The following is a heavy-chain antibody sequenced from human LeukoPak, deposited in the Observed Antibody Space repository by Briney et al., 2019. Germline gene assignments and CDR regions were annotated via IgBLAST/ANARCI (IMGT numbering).Heavy chain of an antibody. D-gene: IGHD2-2*01. CDR2: IYYSGST. J-gene: IGHJ3*02. Sequence: SETLSLTCTVSGDSISTYYWNWIRQPPGKGLEWIGYIYYSGSTYYNPSLKSRVTISVDTSKNQFSLKLSSVTAADTAVYYCARAAPAIDAFDIWGQGTMVTVSS. V-gene: IGHV4-30-4*08. CDR3: ARAAPAIDAFDI. CDR1: GDSISTYY.